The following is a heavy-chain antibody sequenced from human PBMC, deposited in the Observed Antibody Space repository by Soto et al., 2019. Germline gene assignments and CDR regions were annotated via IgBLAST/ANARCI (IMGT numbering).Heavy chain of an antibody. CDR1: GGSISSYY. CDR2: IYYSGST. J-gene: IGHJ5*02. D-gene: IGHD1-7*01. V-gene: IGHV4-59*12. CDR3: AKESGTTTP. Sequence: TSETLSLTCTVSGGSISSYYWSWIRQPPGKGLEWIGYIYYSGSTNYNPSLKSRVTISVDTSKNQFSLKLSSVTAEDTAVYYCAKESGTTTPWGQGTLVTVSS.